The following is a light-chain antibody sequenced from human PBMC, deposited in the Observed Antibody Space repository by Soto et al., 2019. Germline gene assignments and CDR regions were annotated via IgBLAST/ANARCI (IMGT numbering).Light chain of an antibody. CDR2: AAC. CDR3: QQYNNCPPWT. V-gene: IGKV3-15*01. J-gene: IGKJ1*01. Sequence: DIVMTQSPATLSVSPGERVTLSCRASQSVSSNLAWYQYKPGQASKLLIYAACTKATAIPSRFRGSGSGTAFTPTISSLQSDDFAVYYCQQYNNCPPWTFGQGTKVEIK. CDR1: QSVSSN.